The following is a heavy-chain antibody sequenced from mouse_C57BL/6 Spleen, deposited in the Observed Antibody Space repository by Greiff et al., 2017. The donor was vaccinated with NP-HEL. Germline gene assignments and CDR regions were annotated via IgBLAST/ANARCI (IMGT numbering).Heavy chain of an antibody. V-gene: IGHV14-2*01. CDR2: IDPEDGET. D-gene: IGHD1-1*01. J-gene: IGHJ3*01. CDR3: ASYYGRGFAY. Sequence: EVKLQESGAELVKPGASVKLSCTASGFNITDYYMHWVKQRPEQGLEWIGRIDPEDGETKYAPKFQGKATITADTSSNTAYLQLSSLTSEDTAVYYCASYYGRGFAYWGQGTLVTVSA. CDR1: GFNITDYY.